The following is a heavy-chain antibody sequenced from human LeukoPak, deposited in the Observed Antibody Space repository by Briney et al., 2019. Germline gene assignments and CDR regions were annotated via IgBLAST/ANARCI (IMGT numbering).Heavy chain of an antibody. V-gene: IGHV3-23*01. D-gene: IGHD4-17*01. CDR1: GFTFSSYA. CDR2: ISGSGGST. CDR3: AKSGLTVTIVSSVYFDY. J-gene: IGHJ4*02. Sequence: PGGSLRLSCAASGFTFSSYAMSGVRQAPGKGLEWVSAISGSGGSTYYADSMKGRFTISRDNSKNTLYLQMNSLRAEDTAVYYCAKSGLTVTIVSSVYFDYWGQGTLVTVSS.